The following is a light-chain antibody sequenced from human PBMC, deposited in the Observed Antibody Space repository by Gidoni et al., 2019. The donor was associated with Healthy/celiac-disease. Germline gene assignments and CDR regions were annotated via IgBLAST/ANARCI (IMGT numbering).Light chain of an antibody. CDR1: QSVSSSY. Sequence: PGERATLSCRASQSVSSSYLAWYQQKPGQAPRLLIYGASSRATGIPDRFSGSGSGTDFTLTISRLDPEDFAVYYCQQYGSSPRTFGQGTKVEIK. V-gene: IGKV3-20*01. CDR3: QQYGSSPRT. CDR2: GAS. J-gene: IGKJ1*01.